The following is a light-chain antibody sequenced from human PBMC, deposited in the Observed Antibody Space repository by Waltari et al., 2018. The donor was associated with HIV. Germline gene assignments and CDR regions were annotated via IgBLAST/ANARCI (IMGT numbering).Light chain of an antibody. V-gene: IGLV3-1*01. J-gene: IGLJ2*01. Sequence: SYDLRQPPSVSVSPGQTASINCSGAYLDHNYVCWYQQKPGQSPVVVIYHDTKRPSGIPERFSGSKSGNTATLTISGTQTMDEGDYYCQTWDNSPVLFGGGTRLTVL. CDR2: HDT. CDR3: QTWDNSPVL. CDR1: YLDHNY.